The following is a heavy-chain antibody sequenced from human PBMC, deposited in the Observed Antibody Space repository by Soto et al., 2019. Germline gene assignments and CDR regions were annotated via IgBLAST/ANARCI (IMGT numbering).Heavy chain of an antibody. CDR2: IYWDEDK. CDR1: GFSLSTSGVG. J-gene: IGHJ5*02. CDR3: AHIRDLTTFGA. V-gene: IGHV2-5*02. Sequence: QITLKESGPTLVKPTQTLTLTCTFSGFSLSTSGVGVGWIRQPPGKALEWLALIYWDEDKSYSPSLKSRLTITKATSKHQVVLTMTNMDPVDTATYYCAHIRDLTTFGAWGQGTLVTVSS. D-gene: IGHD3-16*01.